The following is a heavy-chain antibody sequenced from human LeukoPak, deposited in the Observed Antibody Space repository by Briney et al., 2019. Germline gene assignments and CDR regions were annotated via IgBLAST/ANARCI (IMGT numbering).Heavy chain of an antibody. V-gene: IGHV3-30*04. CDR3: ARTRTDFVGYYFDY. Sequence: GGSLRLSCAASGFTFSSYAIHWVRQAPGKGLEWVAVIPYDGSNKYYADSVKGRFTISRDNSKNTLYLQMNSLRAEDTAVYYCARTRTDFVGYYFDYWGQGTLVTVSS. D-gene: IGHD3/OR15-3a*01. CDR1: GFTFSSYA. CDR2: IPYDGSNK. J-gene: IGHJ4*02.